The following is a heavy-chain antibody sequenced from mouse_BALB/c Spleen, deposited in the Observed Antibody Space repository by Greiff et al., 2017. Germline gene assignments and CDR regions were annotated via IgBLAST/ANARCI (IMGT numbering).Heavy chain of an antibody. CDR2: ISSGSSTI. V-gene: IGHV5-17*02. D-gene: IGHD2-4*01. CDR1: GFTFSSFG. CDR3: ARTLYYDYDYYAMDY. J-gene: IGHJ4*01. Sequence: EVQGVESGGGLVQPGGSRKLSCAASGFTFSSFGMHWVRQAPEKGLEWVAYISSGSSTIYYADTVKGRFTISRDNPKNTLFLQMTSLRSEDTAMYYCARTLYYDYDYYAMDYWGQGTSVTVSS.